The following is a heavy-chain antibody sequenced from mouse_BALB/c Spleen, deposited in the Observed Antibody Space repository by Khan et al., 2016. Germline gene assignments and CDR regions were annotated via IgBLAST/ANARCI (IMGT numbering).Heavy chain of an antibody. D-gene: IGHD2-3*01. V-gene: IGHV10-1*02. J-gene: IGHJ1*01. CDR1: GFTFNTYA. CDR3: VRQRLLTPYWYFDV. Sequence: EVQLVETGGGLVQPKGSLKLSCAASGFTFNTYAMNWVRQAPGKGLEWVARIRSKSNNYATYYADSVKDRFTISRDDSQSMLYLQMNNLKTEDTARCYCVRQRLLTPYWYFDVWGAGTTVTVSS. CDR2: IRSKSNNYAT.